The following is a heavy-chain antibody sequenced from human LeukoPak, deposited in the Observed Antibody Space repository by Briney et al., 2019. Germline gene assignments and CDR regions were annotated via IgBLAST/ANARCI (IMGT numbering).Heavy chain of an antibody. CDR3: ARHSAAGPDY. V-gene: IGHV4-39*01. J-gene: IGHJ4*02. CDR2: IYYSGST. D-gene: IGHD6-13*01. Sequence: SETLSLTCTVSGGSISSSSYYWGWIRQPPGKWLEWIGSIYYSGSTYYNPSLKSRVTISVDTSKNQFSLKLSSVTAADTAVYYCARHSAAGPDYWGQGTLVTVSS. CDR1: GGSISSSSYY.